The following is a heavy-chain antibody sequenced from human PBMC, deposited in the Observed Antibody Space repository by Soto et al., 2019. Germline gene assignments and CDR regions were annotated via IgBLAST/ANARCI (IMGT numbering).Heavy chain of an antibody. CDR2: IRSKAYGGTT. V-gene: IGHV3-49*05. CDR3: TSQGFNLRKYYYYYYMDV. CDR1: GFTFGDYA. Sequence: NPGGSLRLSCTASGFTFGDYAMSWFRQAPGKGLEWVGFIRSKAYGGTTEYAASVKGRFTISRDDSKSIAYLQMNSLKTEDTAVYYCTSQGFNLRKYYYYYYMDVWGKGTTVTVSS. J-gene: IGHJ6*03.